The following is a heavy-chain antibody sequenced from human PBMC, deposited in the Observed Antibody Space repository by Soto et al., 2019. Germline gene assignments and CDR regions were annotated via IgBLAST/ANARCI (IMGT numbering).Heavy chain of an antibody. CDR2: IYPGDSDT. Sequence: GASLKISCKGSGYSFTSYWIGWVRQMPGKGLEWMGIIYPGDSDTRYSPSFQGQVTISADKSISTAYLQWSSLKASDTAMYYCARHRYCSGGSCYRSAFDIWGQGTMVTVSS. J-gene: IGHJ3*02. CDR3: ARHRYCSGGSCYRSAFDI. CDR1: GYSFTSYW. V-gene: IGHV5-51*01. D-gene: IGHD2-15*01.